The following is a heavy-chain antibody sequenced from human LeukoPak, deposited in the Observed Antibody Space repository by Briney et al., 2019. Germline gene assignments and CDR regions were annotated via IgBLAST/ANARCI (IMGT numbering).Heavy chain of an antibody. J-gene: IGHJ4*02. CDR1: GGSISSGGYY. Sequence: PSETLSLTCTVSGGSISSGGYYWSWIRQYPGKGLEWIAYIYYRGSTYHNPSLKSRVTISVDTSKNQFSLNLNSVTAADTAVYYCARGPFNYGSGGRYFDYWGQGTLATVSS. CDR3: ARGPFNYGSGGRYFDY. CDR2: IYYRGST. D-gene: IGHD3-10*01. V-gene: IGHV4-31*03.